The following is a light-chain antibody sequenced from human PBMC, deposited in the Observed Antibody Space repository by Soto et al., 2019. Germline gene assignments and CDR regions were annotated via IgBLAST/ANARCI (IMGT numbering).Light chain of an antibody. V-gene: IGKV1-5*01. CDR2: DAS. CDR3: QHYHSYWT. CDR1: QNIRSR. Sequence: DFQMTQSPSTLSASVGDRVTITCRASQNIRSRLAWFQQKPGKAPKLLIYDASSWESGVPQRFSGSGSGTEFTLTIRRLQNYDFSTYYCQHYHSYWTFGQGTKVE. J-gene: IGKJ1*01.